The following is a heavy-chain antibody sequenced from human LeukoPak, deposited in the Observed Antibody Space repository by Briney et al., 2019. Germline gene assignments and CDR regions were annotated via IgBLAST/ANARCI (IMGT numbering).Heavy chain of an antibody. Sequence: PGGSLRLSCAASGFTFSSYSMNWVRQAPGKGLEWVSSISSSSSYIYYADSVKGRFTISRDNAKNSLYLQMNSLRAEDTAVYYCARDDYSSSLVSFYYYYMDVWGKGTTVTVSS. CDR1: GFTFSSYS. CDR2: ISSSSSYI. D-gene: IGHD6-13*01. CDR3: ARDDYSSSLVSFYYYYMDV. V-gene: IGHV3-21*01. J-gene: IGHJ6*03.